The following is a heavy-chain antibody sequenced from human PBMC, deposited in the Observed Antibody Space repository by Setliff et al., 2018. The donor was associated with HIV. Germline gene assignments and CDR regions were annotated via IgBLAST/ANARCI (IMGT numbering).Heavy chain of an antibody. CDR2: IIPLFGTA. CDR1: GGTFNNYA. V-gene: IGHV1-69*06. CDR3: ARGPANGWSGH. J-gene: IGHJ4*02. Sequence: SVKVSCKASGGTFNNYAISWVRQAPGQGLEWVGGIIPLFGTANYAQKFRGRVTITADKSTSTAYMELSSLRSEDTAVYYCARGPANGWSGHWCQGTLVNVSS. D-gene: IGHD6-19*01.